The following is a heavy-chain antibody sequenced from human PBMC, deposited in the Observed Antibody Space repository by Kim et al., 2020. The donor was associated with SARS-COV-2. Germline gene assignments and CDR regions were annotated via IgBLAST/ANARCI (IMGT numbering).Heavy chain of an antibody. CDR3: ARGAITMVRGVQNPFDY. Sequence: ESRLTISVSTSKNQFSLKLSSVTAAETAVYYCARGAITMVRGVQNPFDYWGQGTLVTVSS. V-gene: IGHV4-34*01. D-gene: IGHD3-10*01. J-gene: IGHJ4*02.